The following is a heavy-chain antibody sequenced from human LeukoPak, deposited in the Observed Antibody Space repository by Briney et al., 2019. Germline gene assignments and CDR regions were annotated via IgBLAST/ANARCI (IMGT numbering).Heavy chain of an antibody. CDR1: GGSISSGSYY. CDR3: ARDRDDWGSFYYFDY. CDR2: IYTSGST. D-gene: IGHD3-9*01. Sequence: SETLSLTCTVSGGSISSGSYYWSWIRQPAGKGQEWIGRIYTSGSTNYNPSLKSRVTISVDTSKNQFSLKLSSVTAADTAVYYCARDRDDWGSFYYFDYWGQGTLVTVSS. J-gene: IGHJ4*02. V-gene: IGHV4-61*02.